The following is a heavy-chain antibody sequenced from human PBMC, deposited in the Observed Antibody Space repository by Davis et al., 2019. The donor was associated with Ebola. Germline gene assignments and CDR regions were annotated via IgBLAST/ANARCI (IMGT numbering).Heavy chain of an antibody. V-gene: IGHV4-39*01. D-gene: IGHD3-16*01. CDR2: IYYSGST. CDR3: ARAIGGRGGWFDP. Sequence: SETLSLTCTVSGGSISSSSYYWGWIRQPPGKGLEWIGSIYYSGSTYYNPSLKSRVTISVDTSKNQFSLKLSSVTAADTAVYYCARAIGGRGGWFDPWGQGTLVTVSS. J-gene: IGHJ5*02. CDR1: GGSISSSSYY.